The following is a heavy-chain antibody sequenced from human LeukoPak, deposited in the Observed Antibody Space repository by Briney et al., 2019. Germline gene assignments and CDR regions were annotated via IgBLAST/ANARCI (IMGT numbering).Heavy chain of an antibody. CDR1: GGSISSYY. CDR3: ARDPNYYDSSGYSRPSGMDV. Sequence: SETLSLTCTVSGGSISSYYWSWIRKPPGKGLEWIGYIYYSGSTNYNPSLKSRVTISVDTSKNQFSLKLSSVTAADTAVYYCARDPNYYDSSGYSRPSGMDVWGQGTTVTVSS. V-gene: IGHV4-59*01. D-gene: IGHD3-22*01. CDR2: IYYSGST. J-gene: IGHJ6*02.